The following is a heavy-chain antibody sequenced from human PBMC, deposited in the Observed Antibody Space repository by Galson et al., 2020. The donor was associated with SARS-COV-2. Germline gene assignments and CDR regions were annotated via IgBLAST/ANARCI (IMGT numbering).Heavy chain of an antibody. J-gene: IGHJ4*02. D-gene: IGHD3-22*01. CDR3: ARDHSPYYDSSVEFGY. V-gene: IGHV3-11*06. CDR2: ISSSSSYT. Sequence: GESLKISCAASGFTFSDYYMSWIRQAPGKGLEWVSYISSSSSYTNYADSVKGRFTISRDNAKNSLYLQMNSLRAEDTAVYYCARDHSPYYDSSVEFGYWGQGTLVTVSS. CDR1: GFTFSDYY.